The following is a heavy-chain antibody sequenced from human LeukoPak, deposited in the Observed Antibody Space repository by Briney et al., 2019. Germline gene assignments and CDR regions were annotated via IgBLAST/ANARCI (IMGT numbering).Heavy chain of an antibody. CDR1: GGSISSSSYY. Sequence: SSETLSLTCTVSGGSISSSSYYWGWIRQPPGKGLEWIGEINHSGSTNYNPSLKSRVTISVDTSKNQFSLKLSSVTAADTAVYYCASGYLDYWGQGTLVTVSS. CDR3: ASGYLDY. V-gene: IGHV4-39*07. CDR2: INHSGST. J-gene: IGHJ4*02.